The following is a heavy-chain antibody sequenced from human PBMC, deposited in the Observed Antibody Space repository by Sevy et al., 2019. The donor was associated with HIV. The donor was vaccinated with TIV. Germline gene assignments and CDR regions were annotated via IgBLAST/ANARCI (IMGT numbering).Heavy chain of an antibody. Sequence: GGSLRLSCVASEFTLSSYSMNWVRQAPGKGLEWISSISSSSAAIYYADSVKGRFTISRDNAKNSLYLQMNSLRDEDTAVYYCASRSQCNNGVCPLDYWGQGTLVTVSS. J-gene: IGHJ4*02. D-gene: IGHD2-8*01. V-gene: IGHV3-21*01. CDR1: EFTLSSYS. CDR2: ISSSSAAI. CDR3: ASRSQCNNGVCPLDY.